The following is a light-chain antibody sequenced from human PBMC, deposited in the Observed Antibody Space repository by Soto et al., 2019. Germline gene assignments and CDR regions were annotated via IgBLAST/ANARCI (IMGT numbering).Light chain of an antibody. J-gene: IGKJ1*01. Sequence: DIQMTQSPSTLSASVGDRVTITCRASQSSGSWLAWHQQKPGKAPKLLIYKASTLESGVSSRFSGSGSGTEFTLTISSLQPDDFATYYCQQYNTYRSFGQGTKVDTK. V-gene: IGKV1-5*03. CDR3: QQYNTYRS. CDR1: QSSGSW. CDR2: KAS.